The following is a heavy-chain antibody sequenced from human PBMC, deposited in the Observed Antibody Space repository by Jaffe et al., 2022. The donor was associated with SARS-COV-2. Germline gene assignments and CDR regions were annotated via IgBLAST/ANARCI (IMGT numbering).Heavy chain of an antibody. D-gene: IGHD3-10*01. Sequence: EVQLVESGGGLVKPGGSLRLSCAASGFTFSSYSMNWVRQAPGKGLEWVSSISSSSSYIYYADSVKGRFTISRDNAKNSLYLQMNSLRAEDTAVYYCARDRPHTRGVVDKGYYGMDVWGQGTTVTVSS. CDR2: ISSSSSYI. CDR1: GFTFSSYS. V-gene: IGHV3-21*01. J-gene: IGHJ6*02. CDR3: ARDRPHTRGVVDKGYYGMDV.